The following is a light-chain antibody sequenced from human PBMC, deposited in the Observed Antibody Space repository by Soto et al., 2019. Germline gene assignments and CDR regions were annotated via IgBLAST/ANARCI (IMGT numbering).Light chain of an antibody. CDR3: QKYNSAPWT. Sequence: DIQMTQSPSSLSASVGDRVNITCRASQGINNYLAWYQQKPGKVPKLLIYAASTLQSGVPSRFSGSVSGTDFTLTVSSLQPEDVATYYCQKYNSAPWTFGQGTKVDIK. V-gene: IGKV1-27*01. J-gene: IGKJ1*01. CDR1: QGINNY. CDR2: AAS.